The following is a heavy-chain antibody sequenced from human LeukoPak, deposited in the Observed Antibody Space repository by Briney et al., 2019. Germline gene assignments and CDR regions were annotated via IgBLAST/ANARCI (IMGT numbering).Heavy chain of an antibody. Sequence: PSETLSLTCTVSGGSISSYYWSWIRQPPGKGLEWIGYIYYSGSTNYNPSLKSRVTISVDTSKNQFSLKLSSVTAADTAVYYCANTYYYDSSGLGAFDIWGQGTMVTVSS. J-gene: IGHJ3*02. CDR2: IYYSGST. CDR1: GGSISSYY. D-gene: IGHD3-22*01. V-gene: IGHV4-59*01. CDR3: ANTYYYDSSGLGAFDI.